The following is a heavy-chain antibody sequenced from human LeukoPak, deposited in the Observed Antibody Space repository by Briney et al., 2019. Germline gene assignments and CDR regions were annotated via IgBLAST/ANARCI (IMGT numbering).Heavy chain of an antibody. D-gene: IGHD3-3*01. V-gene: IGHV4-30-4*01. CDR1: GGSISSGDYY. CDR2: IYYSGSA. Sequence: SQTLSLTCTVSGGSISSGDYYWSWIRQPPGKGLEWIGYIYYSGSAYYNPSLKSRVTISIDTSKNQFSLKLSSVTAADTAVYYCARVVIINDAFDIWGQGSMVTVSS. CDR3: ARVVIINDAFDI. J-gene: IGHJ3*02.